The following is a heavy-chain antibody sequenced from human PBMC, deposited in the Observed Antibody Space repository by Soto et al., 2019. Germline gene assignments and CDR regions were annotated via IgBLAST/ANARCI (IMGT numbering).Heavy chain of an antibody. D-gene: IGHD4-17*01. J-gene: IGHJ4*02. V-gene: IGHV3-33*01. CDR1: GFTFGRHG. CDR3: ARDDDYGDNGLDY. CDR2: IGSDGRRD. Sequence: QVQLVESGGGVVQPGGSLRLSCAASGFTFGRHGMHWVRQAPGKGLEWVAVIGSDGRRDSYADSVKGRFTISRDNGQNTRYVQRNSLRAEDTAVYYCARDDDYGDNGLDYWGQGTLVTVSS.